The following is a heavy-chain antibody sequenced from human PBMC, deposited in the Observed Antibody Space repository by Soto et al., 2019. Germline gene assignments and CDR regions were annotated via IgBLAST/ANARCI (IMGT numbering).Heavy chain of an antibody. CDR3: TIVRVADSALDH. V-gene: IGHV3-30*02. CDR1: GFSFSNNG. J-gene: IGHJ4*02. Sequence: GGSLRLSCVGAGFSFSNNGMHWVRQTPGKGLEWVAFMSYDGSDTFYADSVKGRFTISRDNSKNTLFLHMSNLRAEDTAMYYCTIVRVADSALDHWGQGTLVTASS. CDR2: MSYDGSDT. D-gene: IGHD3-10*02.